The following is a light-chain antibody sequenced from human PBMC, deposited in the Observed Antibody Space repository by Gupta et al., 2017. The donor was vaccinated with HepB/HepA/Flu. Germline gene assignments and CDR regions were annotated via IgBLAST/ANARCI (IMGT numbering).Light chain of an antibody. J-gene: IGLJ1*01. CDR3: CSYAGSYTYV. CDR1: SSDVGGYNY. Sequence: SALTQPRPVSGSPGQSVTISCTGPSSDVGGYNYVSWYPQHPGKAPKLMIYDVSKRPSGVPNRFSGSKSRNTASLTISVLQAEDEADYYCCSYAGSYTYVFGTGTKVTVL. V-gene: IGLV2-11*01. CDR2: DVS.